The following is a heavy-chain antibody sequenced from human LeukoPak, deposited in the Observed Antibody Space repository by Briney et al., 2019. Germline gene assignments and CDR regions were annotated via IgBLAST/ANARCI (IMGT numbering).Heavy chain of an antibody. Sequence: GGSLRLSCAASEFPFSNYGMSWVRQAPGKGLEWVSAISGSGGSTYYADSVKGRFTISRDNSKNTLYLQMNSLRAEDTAVYYCAKDHPAAGGLLTYYYDSSGPVDYWGQGTLVTVSS. V-gene: IGHV3-23*01. CDR2: ISGSGGST. CDR1: EFPFSNYG. J-gene: IGHJ4*02. D-gene: IGHD3-22*01. CDR3: AKDHPAAGGLLTYYYDSSGPVDY.